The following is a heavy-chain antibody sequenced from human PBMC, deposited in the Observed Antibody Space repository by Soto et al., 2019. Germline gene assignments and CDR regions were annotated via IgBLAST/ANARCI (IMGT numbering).Heavy chain of an antibody. CDR2: IWYDGSNK. CDR3: ARDRGDGYNFHY. D-gene: IGHD5-12*01. V-gene: IGHV3-33*08. Sequence: PGGSLRLSCAASGFTFSSYAMHWVRQAPGKGLEWVAVIWYDGSNKYYADSVKGRFTISRDNSKNTLYLQMNSLRAEDTAVYYCARDRGDGYNFHYWGQGTLVTVSS. J-gene: IGHJ4*02. CDR1: GFTFSSYA.